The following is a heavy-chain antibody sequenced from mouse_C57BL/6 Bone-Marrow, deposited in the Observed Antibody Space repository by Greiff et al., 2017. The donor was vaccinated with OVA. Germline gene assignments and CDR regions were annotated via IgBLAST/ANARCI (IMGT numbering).Heavy chain of an antibody. V-gene: IGHV1-50*01. Sequence: QVQLQQPGAELVKPGASVKLSCKASGYTFTSYWMQWVKQRPGQGLEWIGEIDPSDSYTNHNQKFKGKATLTVDTSSSTAYMQLSSLTSEDSAVYYCARPYDYFYYFDYWGQGTTLTVSS. D-gene: IGHD2-4*01. J-gene: IGHJ2*01. CDR3: ARPYDYFYYFDY. CDR2: IDPSDSYT. CDR1: GYTFTSYW.